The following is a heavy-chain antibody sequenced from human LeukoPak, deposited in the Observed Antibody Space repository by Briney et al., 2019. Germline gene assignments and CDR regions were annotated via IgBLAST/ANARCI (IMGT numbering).Heavy chain of an antibody. CDR2: ISAYNGNT. J-gene: IGHJ6*03. CDR3: ARGITIFGVATETYYYYMDV. CDR1: GYTFTSYG. Sequence: GASVKVSCKASGYTFTSYGISWVRQAPGQGLEWMGWISAYNGNTNYAQKLQGRVTVTTDTSTSTAYMELRSLRSYDTAVYYCARGITIFGVATETYYYYMDVWGKGTTVTVSS. D-gene: IGHD3-3*01. V-gene: IGHV1-18*01.